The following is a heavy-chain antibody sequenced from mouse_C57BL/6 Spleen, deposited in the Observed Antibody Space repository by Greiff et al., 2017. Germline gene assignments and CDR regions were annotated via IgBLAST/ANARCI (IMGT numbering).Heavy chain of an antibody. CDR1: GYTFTDYY. Sequence: QVHVKQSGAELVRPGASVKLSCKASGYTFTDYYINWVKQRPGQGLEWIARIYPGSGNTYYNEKFKGKDTLTADKSSSTAYMQLSSLTSEDSAVYFCASWYDGCLYYLDYWGQGTTLTVSS. J-gene: IGHJ2*01. V-gene: IGHV1-76*01. D-gene: IGHD2-3*01. CDR2: IYPGSGNT. CDR3: ASWYDGCLYYLDY.